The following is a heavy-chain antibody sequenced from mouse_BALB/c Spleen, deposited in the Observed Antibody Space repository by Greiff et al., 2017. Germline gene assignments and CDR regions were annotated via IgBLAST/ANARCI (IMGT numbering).Heavy chain of an antibody. CDR2: ISSGSSTI. CDR3: ARSDLLYYYGSEDYAMDY. CDR1: GFTFSSFG. D-gene: IGHD1-1*01. V-gene: IGHV5-17*02. J-gene: IGHJ4*01. Sequence: EVKVVESGGGLVQPGGSRKLSCAASGFTFSSFGMHWVRQAPEKGLEWVAYISSGSSTIYYADTVKGRFTISRDNPKNTLFLQMTSLRSEDTAMYYCARSDLLYYYGSEDYAMDYWGQGTSVTVSS.